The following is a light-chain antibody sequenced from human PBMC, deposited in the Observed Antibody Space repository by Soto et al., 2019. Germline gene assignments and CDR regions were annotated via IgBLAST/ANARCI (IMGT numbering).Light chain of an antibody. Sequence: DIQLTQSPSFLSASAGDRVTITCRASQGISTYLAWYQQKPGKAPKLLIYSASTLQSGVPSRFSGSGSGTEFTLTFSGLQPEDFANYYCQQHKGYQLTFGGGTKVESK. J-gene: IGKJ4*01. V-gene: IGKV1-9*01. CDR3: QQHKGYQLT. CDR1: QGISTY. CDR2: SAS.